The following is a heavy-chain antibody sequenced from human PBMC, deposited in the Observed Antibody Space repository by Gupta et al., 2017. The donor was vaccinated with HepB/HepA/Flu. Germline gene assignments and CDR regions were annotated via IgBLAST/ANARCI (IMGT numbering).Heavy chain of an antibody. CDR1: GGSISSSSYY. J-gene: IGHJ4*02. Sequence: QLQLQESGPGLVKPSETLSLTCTVSGGSISSSSYYWGWIRQPPGKGLEWIGSIYYSGSTYYNPSLKSRVTISVDTSKNQFSLKLSSVTAADTAVYYCARSTGRNNYFDYWGQGTLVTVSS. CDR3: ARSTGRNNYFDY. V-gene: IGHV4-39*01. D-gene: IGHD2/OR15-2a*01. CDR2: IYYSGST.